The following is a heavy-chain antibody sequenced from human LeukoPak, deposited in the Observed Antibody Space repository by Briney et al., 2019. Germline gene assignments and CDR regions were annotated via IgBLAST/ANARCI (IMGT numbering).Heavy chain of an antibody. J-gene: IGHJ6*03. V-gene: IGHV4-4*07. CDR2: IYTSGST. Sequence: SETLSLTCTVSGGSISSYYWSWIRQPAGKGLEWIGRIYTSGSTNYNPSLKSRVTMSVDTSKNQFSLKLSSVTAADTAVYYCARGSGSFPYYHYYMDVWGKGTTVTVSS. CDR3: ARGSGSFPYYHYYMDV. D-gene: IGHD3-10*01. CDR1: GGSISSYY.